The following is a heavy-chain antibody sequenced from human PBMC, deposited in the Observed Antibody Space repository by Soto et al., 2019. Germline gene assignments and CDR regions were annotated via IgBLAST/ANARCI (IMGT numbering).Heavy chain of an antibody. V-gene: IGHV1-18*01. D-gene: IGHD4-17*01. CDR2: ISPYNGNT. CDR1: GYTFTSYG. Sequence: QVQLVQSGGEVKKPGASMKVSCKASGYTFTSYGITSVRQAPGQGLEFMGWISPYNGNTNYAQRLQDRVTMTTDTSTSTAYMEVRSLRSDDTAVYYCGRATVTSNYAMDVWGQGTTVTVSS. J-gene: IGHJ6*02. CDR3: GRATVTSNYAMDV.